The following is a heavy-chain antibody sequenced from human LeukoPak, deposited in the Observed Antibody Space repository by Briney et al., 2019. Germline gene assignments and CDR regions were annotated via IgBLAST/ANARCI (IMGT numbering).Heavy chain of an antibody. Sequence: SETLSLTCTVSDDPIRTHYWSWIRQPPGKGLECIGYVYFSGINNYNPSLKSRVTMSVDTSKNKLSLKLSCVTAEDTAVYYCARTARVTESWGQGTLVTVS. CDR1: DDPIRTHY. CDR3: ARTARVTES. V-gene: IGHV4-4*09. CDR2: VYFSGIN. J-gene: IGHJ4*02. D-gene: IGHD2-21*02.